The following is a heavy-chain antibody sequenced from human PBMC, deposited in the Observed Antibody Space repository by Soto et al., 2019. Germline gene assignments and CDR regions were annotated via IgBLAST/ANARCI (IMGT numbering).Heavy chain of an antibody. CDR3: ARNIAGHFDY. D-gene: IGHD6-13*01. J-gene: IGHJ4*02. V-gene: IGHV4-34*01. CDR1: GGSFSGYY. CDR2: INHSGST. Sequence: SETLSLTCAVYGGSFSGYYWSWIRQPPGKGLEWIGEINHSGSTNYNPSLKSRVTISVDTSKNQFSLKLSSVTAADTAVYYCARNIAGHFDYWGQGTLVTVSS.